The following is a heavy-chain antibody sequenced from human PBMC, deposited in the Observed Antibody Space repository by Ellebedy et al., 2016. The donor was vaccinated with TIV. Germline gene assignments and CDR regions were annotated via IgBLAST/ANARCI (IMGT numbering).Heavy chain of an antibody. CDR2: ISYDGSNK. D-gene: IGHD3-22*01. CDR1: GFTFSSYG. CDR3: AKDLPDSSGYYFDY. Sequence: GESLKISXAASGFTFSSYGMHWVRQAPGKGLEWVAVISYDGSNKYYADSVKGRFTISRDNSKNTLYLQMNSLRAEDTAVYYCAKDLPDSSGYYFDYWGQGTLVTVSS. V-gene: IGHV3-30*18. J-gene: IGHJ4*02.